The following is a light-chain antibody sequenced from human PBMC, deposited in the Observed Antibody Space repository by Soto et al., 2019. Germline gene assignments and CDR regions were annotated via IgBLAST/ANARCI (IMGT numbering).Light chain of an antibody. Sequence: DIQMTQSPSTLSASVGDRVTITCRASHSVSSWLAWYQQKPGKAPNLLIYTASSLESGVPSRFSGSGSGTEFTLTISSLQPDDFATYYCQQYNSAWTFGQGTTVEIK. J-gene: IGKJ1*01. V-gene: IGKV1-5*03. CDR1: HSVSSW. CDR2: TAS. CDR3: QQYNSAWT.